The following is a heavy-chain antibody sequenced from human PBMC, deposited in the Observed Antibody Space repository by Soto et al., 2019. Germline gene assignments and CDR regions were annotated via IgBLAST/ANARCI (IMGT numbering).Heavy chain of an antibody. V-gene: IGHV3-23*01. CDR1: GFTFSSYA. J-gene: IGHJ4*02. CDR3: ARGGWGSVHDY. Sequence: EVHLLESGGGLVQPGGSLRLSCAASGFTFSSYAMTWVRQAPGKGLEWVSDITDSGGTTYYADSVKGRFTISRDNSKNTLYLQMNSRTAGDTAVYFCARGGWGSVHDYWGRGTLVIVSS. CDR2: ITDSGGTT. D-gene: IGHD3-16*01.